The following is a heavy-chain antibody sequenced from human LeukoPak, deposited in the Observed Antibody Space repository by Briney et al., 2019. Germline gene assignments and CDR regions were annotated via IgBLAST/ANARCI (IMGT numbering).Heavy chain of an antibody. CDR2: INPSGGST. D-gene: IGHD2-8*01. CDR3: AKDLGDIVLMVYAMGEGPFDY. Sequence: ASVKASCKASGYTFTSYYMHWVRQAPGQGLEWMGIINPSGGSTSYAQKFQGRVTMTRDTSTSTVYMELSSLRSEDTAVYYCAKDLGDIVLMVYAMGEGPFDYWGQGTLVTVSS. V-gene: IGHV1-46*01. CDR1: GYTFTSYY. J-gene: IGHJ4*02.